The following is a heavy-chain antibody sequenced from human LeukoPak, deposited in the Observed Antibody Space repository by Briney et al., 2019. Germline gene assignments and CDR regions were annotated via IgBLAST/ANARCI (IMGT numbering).Heavy chain of an antibody. Sequence: PSETLSLTCTVSGGSISSSSYYWGWIRQPPGKGLEWIGSIYYSGSTYYNPSLKSRVTISVDTSKNQFSLKLSSVTAADTAVYYCARVREDYDILTGYLNWFDPWGQGTLVTVSS. D-gene: IGHD3-9*01. J-gene: IGHJ5*02. CDR1: GGSISSSSYY. CDR2: IYYSGST. V-gene: IGHV4-39*07. CDR3: ARVREDYDILTGYLNWFDP.